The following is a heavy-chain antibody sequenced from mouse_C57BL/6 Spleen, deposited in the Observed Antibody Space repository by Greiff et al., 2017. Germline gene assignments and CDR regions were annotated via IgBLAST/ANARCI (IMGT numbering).Heavy chain of an antibody. J-gene: IGHJ4*01. CDR3: AREGSTMVTTVAMDY. CDR1: GYAFSSYW. CDR2: IYPGDGDT. V-gene: IGHV1-80*01. D-gene: IGHD2-2*01. Sequence: VQLQQSGAELVKPGASVKISCKASGYAFSSYWMNWVKQRPGKGLEGIGQIYPGDGDTNYNGKFKGKATLTADKSSSTAYMQLSSLTSEDSAVYFCAREGSTMVTTVAMDYWGQGTSVTVSS.